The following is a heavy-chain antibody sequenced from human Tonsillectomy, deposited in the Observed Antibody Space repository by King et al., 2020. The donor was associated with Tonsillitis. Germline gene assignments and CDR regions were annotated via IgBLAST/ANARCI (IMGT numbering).Heavy chain of an antibody. Sequence: VQLQESGPGLVKPSETLSLTCTVSGGSISAYYWSWIRQPPGKGLEWIGYIYYTGSTNYNPSLNRRVAISLDTSQNQFSLKLCSVTAEDTAFYYCARGTGWELLGNFDYWGQGTLVTVSS. CDR2: IYYTGST. CDR1: GGSISAYY. D-gene: IGHD1-26*01. V-gene: IGHV4-59*01. CDR3: ARGTGWELLGNFDY. J-gene: IGHJ4*02.